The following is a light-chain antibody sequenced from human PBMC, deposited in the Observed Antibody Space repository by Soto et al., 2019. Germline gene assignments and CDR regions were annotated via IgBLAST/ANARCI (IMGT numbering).Light chain of an antibody. CDR2: GAS. Sequence: IGWTPSPGTPSLSPGERATLSCGGRHGVPNNSLPWSQQNPGQAPRLPISGASRRATGVPDRFSGSGSGTDFTLTISRLEPGDFAVYYCQQYGTPLFTFGPGTKVDIK. V-gene: IGKV3-20*01. CDR1: HGVPNNS. CDR3: QQYGTPLFT. J-gene: IGKJ3*01.